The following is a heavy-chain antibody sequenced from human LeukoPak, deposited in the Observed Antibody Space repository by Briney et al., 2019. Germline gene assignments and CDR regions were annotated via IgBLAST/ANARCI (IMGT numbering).Heavy chain of an antibody. V-gene: IGHV3-30-3*01. CDR1: GFIFSSYS. Sequence: PGGSLRLSCGASGFIFSSYSMHWVRQAPGKGLEWVAVTSYDGSKEYYADSVKGRFTISRDNSKNTLYLQMNSLRAEDTAVYYCAKVRDILTGPLDYWGQGTLVTVSS. CDR2: TSYDGSKE. CDR3: AKVRDILTGPLDY. D-gene: IGHD3-9*01. J-gene: IGHJ4*02.